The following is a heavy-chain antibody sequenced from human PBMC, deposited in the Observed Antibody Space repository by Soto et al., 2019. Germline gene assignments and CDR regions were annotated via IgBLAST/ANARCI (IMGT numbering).Heavy chain of an antibody. D-gene: IGHD3-10*01. Sequence: EVQLVESGGGLVQPGGSLRLSCAASGFTFSDYYMDWVRQAPGKGLEWVGRTRNKANSYATDYAASVKGRFTISRDDSKNSLSLQMNSLKTEDTAVYYCVRDAGPGRGVDWGQGTLVTVSS. CDR2: TRNKANSYAT. CDR3: VRDAGPGRGVD. J-gene: IGHJ4*02. V-gene: IGHV3-72*01. CDR1: GFTFSDYY.